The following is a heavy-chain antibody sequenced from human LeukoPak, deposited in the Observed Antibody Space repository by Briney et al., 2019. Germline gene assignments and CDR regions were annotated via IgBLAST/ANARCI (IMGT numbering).Heavy chain of an antibody. D-gene: IGHD2-8*01. CDR3: ARVYLLEVMVYAKGSGSSLNFDD. V-gene: IGHV1-8*03. CDR1: GYTFTSYD. CDR2: MNPNSGNT. Sequence: GASVKVSCKASGYTFTSYDINWVRQATGQGLEWMGWMNPNSGNTGYAQKFQGRVTITRNTSISTAYMELSSLRSEDTAVYYCARVYLLEVMVYAKGSGSSLNFDDRGQGTLVTVSS. J-gene: IGHJ4*02.